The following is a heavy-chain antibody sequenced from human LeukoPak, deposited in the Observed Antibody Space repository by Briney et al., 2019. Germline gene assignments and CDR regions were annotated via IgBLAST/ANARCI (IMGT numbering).Heavy chain of an antibody. J-gene: IGHJ4*02. CDR1: GAYISSYF. D-gene: IGHD1-26*01. Sequence: SETLSLTCTVSGAYISSYFWSWIRQPPGKGLEWIGSIYYSGSTYYNPSLKSRVTISVDTSKNQFSLKLSSVTAADTAVYYCARYASGSYFDYWGQGTLVTVSS. V-gene: IGHV4-39*01. CDR2: IYYSGST. CDR3: ARYASGSYFDY.